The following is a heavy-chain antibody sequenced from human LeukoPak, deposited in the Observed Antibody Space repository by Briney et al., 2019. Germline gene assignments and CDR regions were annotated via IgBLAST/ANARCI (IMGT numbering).Heavy chain of an antibody. Sequence: ASVKVSCKASGYTFTGYYMHWVRQAPGQGLEWMGWINPNSGGTNYAQKFQGRVTMTGDTSISTAYMELSRLRSDDTAVYYCARGHTAKTYYDILTGYSPWGQGTLVTVSS. J-gene: IGHJ5*02. V-gene: IGHV1-2*02. CDR3: ARGHTAKTYYDILTGYSP. CDR2: INPNSGGT. D-gene: IGHD3-9*01. CDR1: GYTFTGYY.